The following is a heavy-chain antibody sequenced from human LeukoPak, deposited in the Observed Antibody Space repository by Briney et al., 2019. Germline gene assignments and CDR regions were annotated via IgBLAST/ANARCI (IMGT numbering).Heavy chain of an antibody. Sequence: GGSLRLSCAASGFTVSNNYMSWVRQAPGKGLEWVSVIYSGGSTYYADSVKGRFTISRDNSKNTVYLQMNSLRAGDTAVYYCARGLKYSSGWFYFDYWGQGTLVTVSS. CDR3: ARGLKYSSGWFYFDY. D-gene: IGHD6-19*01. CDR2: IYSGGST. V-gene: IGHV3-53*01. J-gene: IGHJ4*02. CDR1: GFTVSNNY.